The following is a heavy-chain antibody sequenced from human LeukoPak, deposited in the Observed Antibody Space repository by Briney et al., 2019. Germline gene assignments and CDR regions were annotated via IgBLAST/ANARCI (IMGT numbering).Heavy chain of an antibody. CDR2: ISHSGIT. CDR1: GYSISSGYY. CDR3: ASEHSYGSDF. V-gene: IGHV4-38-2*02. J-gene: IGHJ4*02. Sequence: SETLSLTCTVSGYSISSGYYWGWIRPPPGKGLEWIGSISHSGITYYNPSLKSRVTISVDTSKNQFSLKLRSVTAADTAVYYCASEHSYGSDFWGQGTLVSVSS. D-gene: IGHD5-18*01.